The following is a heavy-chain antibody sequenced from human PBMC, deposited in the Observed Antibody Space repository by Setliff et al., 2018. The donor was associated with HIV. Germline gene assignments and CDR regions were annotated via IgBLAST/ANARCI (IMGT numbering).Heavy chain of an antibody. J-gene: IGHJ4*02. D-gene: IGHD4-17*01. CDR1: GGSITSSNW. CDR3: AKGAGFYGDYTFDH. Sequence: SETLSLTCAVSGGSITSSNWWSWVRQPPGKGLEWIGEIYHSGSTNYNPSLKSRVTISVDKSKNQFSLKVTSVTAADTAVYYCAKGAGFYGDYTFDHWGQGRQVTVSS. CDR2: IYHSGST. V-gene: IGHV4-4*02.